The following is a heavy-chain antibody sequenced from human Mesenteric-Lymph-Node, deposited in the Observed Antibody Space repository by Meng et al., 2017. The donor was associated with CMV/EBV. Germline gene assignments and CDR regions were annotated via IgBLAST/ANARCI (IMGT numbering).Heavy chain of an antibody. V-gene: IGHV3-30*04. CDR1: GFTFSDYA. Sequence: GGSLRLSCAASGFTFSDYAMHWVRQAPGKGLDWVAVVSSDGRNKYYADSVKGRFTISRDNSKNTVYLHMKSLRAEDTAVYHCARNFYDFWSGYYYYGMDVWGQGNTVTVSS. J-gene: IGHJ6*02. CDR2: VSSDGRNK. CDR3: ARNFYDFWSGYYYYGMDV. D-gene: IGHD3-3*01.